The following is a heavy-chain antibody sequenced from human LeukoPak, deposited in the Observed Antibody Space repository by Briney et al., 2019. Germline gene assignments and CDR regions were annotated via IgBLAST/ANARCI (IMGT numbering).Heavy chain of an antibody. V-gene: IGHV1-3*04. D-gene: IGHD2-8*02. CDR2: INTVNGNT. CDR3: TRDRGTNWWDGMDV. J-gene: IGHJ6*02. CDR1: GYSFTNYA. Sequence: GASVKVSCKASGYSFTNYALHWVRQAPGQRPEWMGWINTVNGNTQYSRNFQGRITITRDTSASTVYMEVSSLRSEDMAVYYCTRDRGTNWWDGMDVWGQGTTVTVSS.